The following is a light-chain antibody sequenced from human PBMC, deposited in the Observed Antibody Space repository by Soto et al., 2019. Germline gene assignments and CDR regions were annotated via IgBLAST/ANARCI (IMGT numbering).Light chain of an antibody. Sequence: QSVLTQPPSTSGTPGQRVTISCSGSSSNVGINSVNWYQQLPGAAPRLLIYTNDQRPSGVPGRLSGSKSGTSSSLAIIGLQSEDEEDYYCAPWDDSMYSLLFGGGTKLTVL. CDR1: SSNVGINS. CDR3: APWDDSMYSLL. V-gene: IGLV1-44*01. CDR2: TND. J-gene: IGLJ2*01.